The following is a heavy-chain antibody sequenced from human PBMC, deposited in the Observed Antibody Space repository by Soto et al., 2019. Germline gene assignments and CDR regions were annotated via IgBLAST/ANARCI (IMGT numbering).Heavy chain of an antibody. D-gene: IGHD3-10*01. CDR3: ARLGRSYGSGSYYNYYYYYYMDV. CDR2: IYPGDSDT. V-gene: IGHV5-51*01. CDR1: GYSFTSYW. J-gene: IGHJ6*03. Sequence: PGESLKISCKGSGYSFTSYWIGWVRQMPGKGLEWMGIIYPGDSDTRYSPSFQGQVTISADKSISTAYLQWSSLKASDTAMYYCARLGRSYGSGSYYNYYYYYYMDVWGKGTTVTVSS.